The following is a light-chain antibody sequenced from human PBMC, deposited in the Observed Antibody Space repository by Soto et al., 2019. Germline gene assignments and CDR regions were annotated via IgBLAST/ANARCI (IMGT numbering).Light chain of an antibody. Sequence: QSALTQPASVSGSPGQSITISCTGTSSDVGSYNLVSWYQQHPGKAPKLMIYEVSKRPSGGSNRFSGSKSGNTASLTISGVQAEDEADYYCCSYAGSSTLVFGGGTKVTVL. J-gene: IGLJ2*01. CDR1: SSDVGSYNL. CDR2: EVS. V-gene: IGLV2-23*02. CDR3: CSYAGSSTLV.